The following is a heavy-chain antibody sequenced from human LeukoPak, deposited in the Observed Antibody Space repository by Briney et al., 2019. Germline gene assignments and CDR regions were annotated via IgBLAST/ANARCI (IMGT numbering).Heavy chain of an antibody. J-gene: IGHJ6*03. CDR1: GFTFSNAW. D-gene: IGHD3-10*01. CDR3: TTAEDYGSGSNRPYYYYYYMDV. CDR2: IKSKTDGGTT. Sequence: GGSPRLSCAASGFTFSNAWMSWVRQAPGKGLEWVGRIKSKTDGGTTDYAAPVKGRFTISRDDSKNTLYLQMNSLKTEDTAVYYCTTAEDYGSGSNRPYYYYYYMDVWGKGTTVTVSS. V-gene: IGHV3-15*01.